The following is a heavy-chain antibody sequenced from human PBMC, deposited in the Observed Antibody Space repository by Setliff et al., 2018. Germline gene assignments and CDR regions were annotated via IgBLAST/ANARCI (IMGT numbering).Heavy chain of an antibody. Sequence: SETLSLTCTVSGGSINNYYWSWVRQPPGKGLEWLGYISYSGKTNYNPSLKSRVTMSVDTSKNQFSLKVDSVTAADTAMYYCARDGDYYGTQYFDYWGQGMLVTVSS. D-gene: IGHD3-10*01. J-gene: IGHJ4*02. CDR3: ARDGDYYGTQYFDY. CDR1: GGSINNYY. V-gene: IGHV4-59*01. CDR2: ISYSGKT.